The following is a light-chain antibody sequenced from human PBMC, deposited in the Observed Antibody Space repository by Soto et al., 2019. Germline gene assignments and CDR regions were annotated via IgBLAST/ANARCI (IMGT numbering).Light chain of an antibody. CDR1: SSDVGSYNF. Sequence: QSALTQPASVSGSPGQSITISCTGTSSDVGSYNFVSWYQQHPGKVPKLMIYEDSKRPSGVSNRFSGSKSGNTASLISSGPQDEDEADYYCCSNAGNIIFGGGTKLTVL. CDR2: EDS. CDR3: CSNAGNII. V-gene: IGLV2-23*01. J-gene: IGLJ2*01.